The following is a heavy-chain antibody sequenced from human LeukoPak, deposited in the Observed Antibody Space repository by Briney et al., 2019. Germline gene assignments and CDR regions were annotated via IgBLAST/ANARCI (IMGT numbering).Heavy chain of an antibody. J-gene: IGHJ3*02. Sequence: ASVKVSCKASGYTFTSYYMHWVRQATGQGLEWMGIVNPSGGSTSYAQKFQGRVTMTRDTSTSTVYMELSSLRSEDTAVYYCARALYCSGGSCDNRAFDIWGQGTMVTVSS. CDR3: ARALYCSGGSCDNRAFDI. D-gene: IGHD2-15*01. CDR1: GYTFTSYY. V-gene: IGHV1-46*01. CDR2: VNPSGGST.